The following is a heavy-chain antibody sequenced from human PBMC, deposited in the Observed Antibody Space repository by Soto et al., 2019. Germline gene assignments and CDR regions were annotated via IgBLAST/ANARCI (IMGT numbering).Heavy chain of an antibody. J-gene: IGHJ2*01. CDR3: ARKGHSVFGDEYWYFDL. Sequence: SETLSLTCAVYGGSFSGYYWSWIRQPPGKGLEWIGEINHSGSTNYNPSLKSRVTISVDTSKNQFSLKLSSVTAADTAVYYCARKGHSVFGDEYWYFDLWGRGTLVTVSS. D-gene: IGHD3-10*01. CDR1: GGSFSGYY. V-gene: IGHV4-34*01. CDR2: INHSGST.